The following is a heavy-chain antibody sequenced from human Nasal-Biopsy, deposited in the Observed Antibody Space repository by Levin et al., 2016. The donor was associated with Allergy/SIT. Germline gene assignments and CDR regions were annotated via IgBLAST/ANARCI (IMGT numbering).Heavy chain of an antibody. D-gene: IGHD6-19*01. CDR3: ARAAVATTQMPFEI. J-gene: IGHJ3*02. CDR2: IDWDDEE. CDR1: GFSLSTSGVR. Sequence: SGPTLVKPTQTLTLTCTVSGFSLSTSGVRVSWIRQSPGKALEWLARIDWDDEEFYSTSLKTRLTISKDTSKNQVVLRMTNMDPVDTAKYYCARAAVATTQMPFEIWGQGTMVTVTS. V-gene: IGHV2-70*04.